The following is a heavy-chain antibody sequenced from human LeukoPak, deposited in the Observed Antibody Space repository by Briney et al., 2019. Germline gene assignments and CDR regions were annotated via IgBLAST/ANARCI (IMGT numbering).Heavy chain of an antibody. CDR2: IYSGGST. CDR3: AREGAHCSSTSCYGLRAFDI. V-gene: IGHV3-53*01. Sequence: GGSLRLSCAASGFTVSSNYMSWVRQAPGKGLEWVSVIYSGGSTYYADSVKGRFTISRDNSKNTLYLQMNSLRAEDTAVYYCAREGAHCSSTSCYGLRAFDIWGQETMVTVSS. D-gene: IGHD2-2*01. J-gene: IGHJ3*02. CDR1: GFTVSSNY.